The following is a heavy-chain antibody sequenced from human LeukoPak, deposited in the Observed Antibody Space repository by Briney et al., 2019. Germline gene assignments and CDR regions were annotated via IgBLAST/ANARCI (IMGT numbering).Heavy chain of an antibody. V-gene: IGHV3-64D*08. CDR1: GLSFSTKF. J-gene: IGHJ5*02. D-gene: IGHD1-26*01. Sequence: GGSLRVSCSASGLSFSTKFMHWVGQAPGKGLEFVSAISGNGASTYYAHSVKGRFTISRNNSKNPLYLQMSSLRGEDTAVYYCVTVGMTSIWSYLRFDPRGQGTLVSVSS. CDR3: VTVGMTSIWSYLRFDP. CDR2: ISGNGAST.